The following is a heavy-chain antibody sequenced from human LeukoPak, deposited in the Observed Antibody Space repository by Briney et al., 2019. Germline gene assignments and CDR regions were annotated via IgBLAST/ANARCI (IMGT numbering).Heavy chain of an antibody. J-gene: IGHJ4*02. V-gene: IGHV3-23*01. D-gene: IGHD6-13*01. CDR1: GFTFSSYG. Sequence: GGSPRLSCAASGFTFSSYGMSWVRQAPGKGLEWVSAISGSGGSTYYADSVKGRFTISRDNSKNTLFLQMNSLRVEDTAVYYCVKGPLVRLDYWGQGTLVTVSS. CDR2: ISGSGGST. CDR3: VKGPLVRLDY.